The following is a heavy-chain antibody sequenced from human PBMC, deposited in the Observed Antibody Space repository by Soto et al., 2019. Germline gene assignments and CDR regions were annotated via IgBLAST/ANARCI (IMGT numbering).Heavy chain of an antibody. CDR1: GFTFTYVW. CDR3: AADRYCSSNTCPGAFDI. Sequence: EVQLVESGGDSVKPGGSLRLSCATSGFTFTYVWMTWVRQAPGKGLEWVGRIKRKSDGETTDYAARVKGRFTILRDDSKNPLYLETNSLKTDDTAVYYCAADRYCSSNTCPGAFDIWGQGTMVRVSA. J-gene: IGHJ3*02. V-gene: IGHV3-15*01. D-gene: IGHD2-2*01. CDR2: IKRKSDGETT.